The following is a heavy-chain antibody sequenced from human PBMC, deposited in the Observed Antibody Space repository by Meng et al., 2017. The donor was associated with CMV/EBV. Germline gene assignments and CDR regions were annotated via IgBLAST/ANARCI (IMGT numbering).Heavy chain of an antibody. CDR3: AKLPAPMDV. V-gene: IGHV4-34*01. CDR1: GGSFSGYY. J-gene: IGHJ6*02. Sequence: GSLRLSCAVYGGSFSGYYWSWIRQPPGKGLEWIGEINHSGSTNYNPPLKSRVTISVDTSKNQFSLKLSSVTAADTAVYYCAKLPAPMDVWGQGTTVTVSS. CDR2: INHSGST.